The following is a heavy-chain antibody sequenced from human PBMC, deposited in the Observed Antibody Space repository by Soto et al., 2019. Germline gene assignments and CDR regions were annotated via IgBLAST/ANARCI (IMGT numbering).Heavy chain of an antibody. CDR2: ISYDGSNK. V-gene: IGHV3-30-3*01. Sequence: GGSLRLSCAASGFTFSSYAMHWVRQAPGKGLEWVAVISYDGSNKYYADSVKGRFTISRDNSKNTLYLQMNSLRAEDTAVYYCARESGRRLARSGMDVWGQGTTVTVSS. J-gene: IGHJ6*02. CDR1: GFTFSSYA. CDR3: ARESGRRLARSGMDV. D-gene: IGHD1-1*01.